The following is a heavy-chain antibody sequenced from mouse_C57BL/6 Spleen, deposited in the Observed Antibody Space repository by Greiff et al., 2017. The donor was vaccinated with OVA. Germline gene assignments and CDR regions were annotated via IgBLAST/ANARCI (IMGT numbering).Heavy chain of an antibody. CDR2: INPGSGGT. CDR1: GYAFTNYL. D-gene: IGHD1-1*01. J-gene: IGHJ2*01. Sequence: VMLVESGAELVRPGTSVKVSCKASGYAFTNYLIEWVKQRPGQGLEWIGVINPGSGGTNYNEKFKGKATLTADTSSSTAYMQLSSLTSEDSAVYFCARKDYYYGSFFDYWGQGTTLTVSS. CDR3: ARKDYYYGSFFDY. V-gene: IGHV1-54*01.